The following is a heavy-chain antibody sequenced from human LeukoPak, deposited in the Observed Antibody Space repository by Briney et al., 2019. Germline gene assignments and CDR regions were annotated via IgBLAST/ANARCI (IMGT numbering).Heavy chain of an antibody. D-gene: IGHD3-22*01. V-gene: IGHV4-61*05. CDR1: DGSISSSSYY. CDR3: ARTAYYYDSRGAFDI. CDR2: IYYSGST. Sequence: SETLSLTCTVSDGSISSSSYYWAWVRQPPGKGLEWIGYIYYSGSTNYNPSLKSRVTISVDTSKNQFSLKLSSVTAADTAVYCCARTAYYYDSRGAFDIWGQGTMVTVSS. J-gene: IGHJ3*02.